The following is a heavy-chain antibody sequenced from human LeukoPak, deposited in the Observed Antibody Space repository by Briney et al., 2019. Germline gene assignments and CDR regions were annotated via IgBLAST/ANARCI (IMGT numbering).Heavy chain of an antibody. J-gene: IGHJ6*03. Sequence: PSETLSLTCAVYGGSFSGYYWSWIRQPPGKGLEWIGEINHSGSTNYNPSLKSRVTISVDTSKNQFSLKLSSVTAADTAVYYCARAPGACSSTSCFYYYYYMDVWGKGTTVTVSS. CDR1: GGSFSGYY. D-gene: IGHD2-2*01. V-gene: IGHV4-34*09. CDR3: ARAPGACSSTSCFYYYYYMDV. CDR2: INHSGST.